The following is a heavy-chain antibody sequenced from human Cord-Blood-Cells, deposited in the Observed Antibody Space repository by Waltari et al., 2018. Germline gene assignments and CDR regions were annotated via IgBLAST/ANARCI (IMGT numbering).Heavy chain of an antibody. CDR1: GFSLMTTGVG. D-gene: IGHD3-22*01. Sequence: QITLKESGPTRLKPTPTLGLTGTFSGFSLMTTGVGVGCIPQPPGKALEWLAHIYWDNDKCYSPSLKSTLTITKDTSKNQVVLTMTNMYPVDTATYYCAHYYYDSSGYYEAACDIWRQGTMVTVSS. CDR2: IYWDNDK. V-gene: IGHV2-5*02. J-gene: IGHJ3*02. CDR3: AHYYYDSSGYYEAACDI.